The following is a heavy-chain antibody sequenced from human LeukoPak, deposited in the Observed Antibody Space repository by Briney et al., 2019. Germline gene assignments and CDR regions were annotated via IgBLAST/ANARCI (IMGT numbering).Heavy chain of an antibody. CDR3: ASPRDPYYYGSGSGKQFDY. CDR2: IYYSGST. D-gene: IGHD3-10*01. V-gene: IGHV4-39*01. Sequence: PSETLSLTCTVSGGSISSSSYYWGWIRQPPGKGLEWIGSIYYSGSTYYNPSLKSRVTISVDTSKNQFSLKLSSVTAADTAVYYCASPRDPYYYGSGSGKQFDYWGQGTLVTVSS. J-gene: IGHJ4*02. CDR1: GGSISSSSYY.